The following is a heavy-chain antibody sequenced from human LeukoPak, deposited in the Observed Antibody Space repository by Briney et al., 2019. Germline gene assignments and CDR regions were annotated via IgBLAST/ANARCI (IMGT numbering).Heavy chain of an antibody. CDR1: GYSFTSGHY. CDR3: ARYCTSTTCILRGFDY. V-gene: IGHV4-38-2*01. Sequence: SETLSLTCSVSGYSFTSGHYWGWIRQPPGKGLEWIANIYHTGSAHYNPSLKSRVTISVDTSTNQFSLKLSSVTAADTAVYYCARYCTSTTCILRGFDYWGQGTLVTVSS. J-gene: IGHJ4*02. D-gene: IGHD2-2*01. CDR2: IYHTGSA.